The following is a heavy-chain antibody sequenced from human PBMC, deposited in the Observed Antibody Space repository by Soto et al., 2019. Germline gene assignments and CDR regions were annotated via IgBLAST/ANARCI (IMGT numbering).Heavy chain of an antibody. CDR3: VKDRADNWSFEY. CDR1: GFIYSSCA. Sequence: QVQLVESGGGVVQPGRSLRLSCSASGFIYSSCAMHWVRQVPGKGLEWLAVVSHDGTLYPYADSVKGRFTISRDNSRKMLYLQRNRLRPDDTAVYYCVKDRADNWSFEYWGQGTLVTVSS. D-gene: IGHD1-1*01. CDR2: VSHDGTLY. V-gene: IGHV3-30*18. J-gene: IGHJ4*02.